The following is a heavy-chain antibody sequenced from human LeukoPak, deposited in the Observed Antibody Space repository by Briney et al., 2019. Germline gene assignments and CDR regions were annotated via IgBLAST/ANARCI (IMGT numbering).Heavy chain of an antibody. CDR3: ATETTAGTLDY. D-gene: IGHD6-13*01. Sequence: ASVTVSCKASGYTFTSYYMHWVRQAPGQGLEWMGIINPSGGSTSYAQKFQGRVTMTEDTSTDTAYMELSSLRSDDTAVYYCATETTAGTLDYWGQGTLVTVSS. J-gene: IGHJ4*02. CDR1: GYTFTSYY. V-gene: IGHV1-46*01. CDR2: INPSGGST.